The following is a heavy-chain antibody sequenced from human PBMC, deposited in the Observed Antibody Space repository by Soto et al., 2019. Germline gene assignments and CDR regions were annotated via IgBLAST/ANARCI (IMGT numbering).Heavy chain of an antibody. CDR3: ARDRYSEYCSGGSCEYYYYGMDV. CDR1: GFTFSSYW. D-gene: IGHD2-15*01. V-gene: IGHV3-7*05. Sequence: GGSLRLSCAASGFTFSSYWMSRVRQAPGKGLEWVANIKQDGSEKYYVDSVKGRFTISRDNAKNSLYLQMNSLRAEDTAVYYCARDRYSEYCSGGSCEYYYYGMDVWGQGTTVTVSS. CDR2: IKQDGSEK. J-gene: IGHJ6*02.